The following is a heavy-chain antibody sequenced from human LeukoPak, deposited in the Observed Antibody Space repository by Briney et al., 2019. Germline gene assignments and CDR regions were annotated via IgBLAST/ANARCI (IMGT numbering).Heavy chain of an antibody. CDR3: ARGGSSGYFPLGY. V-gene: IGHV1-18*01. CDR1: GYTFTRYG. D-gene: IGHD3-22*01. J-gene: IGHJ4*02. CDR2: SSAYNGNT. Sequence: ASVKVSCKSSGYTFTRYGISGVRQAPGQGMEWMGWSSAYNGNTNYSQKLQGTVTMTTDTSTSTAYIELSSLTSDDTAVYYCARGGSSGYFPLGYWGQGTLVTVSS.